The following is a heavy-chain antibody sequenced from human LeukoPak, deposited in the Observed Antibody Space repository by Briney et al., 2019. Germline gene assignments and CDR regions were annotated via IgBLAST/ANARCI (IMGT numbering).Heavy chain of an antibody. CDR1: GGSISDSSYY. CDR2: VHYSGTT. CDR3: ARLSYGIYGNYFSDQ. Sequence: PSETLSLTCTVSGGSISDSSYYWGWIRQPPGKGPEWLGTVHYSGTTYYNSSLKSRVILSVDASKNQFSLMVSSVTAADTAVYYCARLSYGIYGNYFSDQWGQGTLVAVSS. D-gene: IGHD4-17*01. J-gene: IGHJ4*02. V-gene: IGHV4-39*01.